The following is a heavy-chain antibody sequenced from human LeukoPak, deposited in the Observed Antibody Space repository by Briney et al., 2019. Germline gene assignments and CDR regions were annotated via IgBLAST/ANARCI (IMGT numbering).Heavy chain of an antibody. CDR2: MNPNSGNT. V-gene: IGHV1-8*03. Sequence: ASVKVSCKASGYTFTSYYMHWVRQAPGQGLEWMGWMNPNSGNTGYAQKFQGRVTITRNTSISTAYMELSSLRSEDTAVYYCARGRGAVDDAFDIWGQGTMVTVSS. J-gene: IGHJ3*02. CDR3: ARGRGAVDDAFDI. D-gene: IGHD6-19*01. CDR1: GYTFTSYY.